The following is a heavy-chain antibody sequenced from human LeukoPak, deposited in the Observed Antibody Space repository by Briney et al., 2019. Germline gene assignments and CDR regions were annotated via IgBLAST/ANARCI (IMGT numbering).Heavy chain of an antibody. CDR1: GFTSSNYA. V-gene: IGHV3-23*01. D-gene: IGHD5-12*01. Sequence: GALRLSCAASGFTSSNYAMNWVRQAPGKGLEWVSVLIGSSGSTDYADSVKGRFTISRDNSKNTVFLQMNSLRAEDTAIYYCAKGAYDYIEIGYFDSWGQGTLVTVSS. CDR3: AKGAYDYIEIGYFDS. J-gene: IGHJ4*02. CDR2: LIGSSGST.